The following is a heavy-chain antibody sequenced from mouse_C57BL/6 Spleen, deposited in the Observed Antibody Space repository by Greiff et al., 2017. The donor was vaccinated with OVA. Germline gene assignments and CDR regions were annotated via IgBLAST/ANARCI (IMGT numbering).Heavy chain of an antibody. D-gene: IGHD1-1*01. Sequence: EVQLVESGEGLVKPGGSLKLSCAASGFTFSSYAMSWVRQTPEKRLEWVAYISSGGDYIYYADTVKGRFTISRDNARNTLYLQMSSLKSEDTAMYYCTREGNYYGSSCFAYWGQGTLVTVSA. V-gene: IGHV5-9-1*02. CDR2: ISSGGDYI. CDR3: TREGNYYGSSCFAY. J-gene: IGHJ3*01. CDR1: GFTFSSYA.